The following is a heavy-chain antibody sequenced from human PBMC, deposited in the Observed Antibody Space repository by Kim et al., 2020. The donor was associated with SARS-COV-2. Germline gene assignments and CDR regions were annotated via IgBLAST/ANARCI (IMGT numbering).Heavy chain of an antibody. CDR2: ISSDARNE. Sequence: GGSLRLSCAVSGFTFSSYSLHWVRQAPGKGLEWVAVISSDARNEYYADSVKGRFTISRDNSKNTLCLQMNSLRAADTAVYYCATSRSSIISHFDYWGQGTLVTVSS. CDR3: ATSRSSIISHFDY. CDR1: GFTFSSYS. V-gene: IGHV3-30*04. D-gene: IGHD2-2*01. J-gene: IGHJ4*02.